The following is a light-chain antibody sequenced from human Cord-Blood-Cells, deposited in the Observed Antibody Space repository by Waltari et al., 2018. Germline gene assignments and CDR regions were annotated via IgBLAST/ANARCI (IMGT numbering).Light chain of an antibody. CDR3: AAWDDSLNGPR. J-gene: IGLJ3*02. CDR1: SSNIGSNT. V-gene: IGLV1-44*01. Sequence: QSVLTQPPSASGTPGQRVTIPCSGSSSNIGSNTVTWYQQLPGTAPKLLIYSNNQRPSGVPDRFSGSKSGTSASLAISGLQSEDEADYYCAAWDDSLNGPRFGGGTKLTVL. CDR2: SNN.